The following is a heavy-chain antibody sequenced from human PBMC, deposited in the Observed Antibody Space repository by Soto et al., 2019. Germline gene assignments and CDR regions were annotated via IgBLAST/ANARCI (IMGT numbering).Heavy chain of an antibody. Sequence: GGSLRISCAASGFTFSDYYMSWIRQAPGKGLEWVSYISSSGSTIYYADSVKGRYTISRDNAKNSLYLQMNSLRAEDTAVYYCARAVVPYNWFDPWGQGTLVTVSS. CDR2: ISSSGSTI. CDR1: GFTFSDYY. J-gene: IGHJ5*02. V-gene: IGHV3-11*01. CDR3: ARAVVPYNWFDP. D-gene: IGHD2-2*01.